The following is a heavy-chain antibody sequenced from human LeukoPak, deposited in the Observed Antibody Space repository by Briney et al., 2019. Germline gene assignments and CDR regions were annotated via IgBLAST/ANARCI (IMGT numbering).Heavy chain of an antibody. CDR3: ARLPKYSRPLDY. V-gene: IGHV1-8*01. CDR1: GYTFTSYD. CDR2: VNPNSGNT. Sequence: ASVKVSCKASGYTFTSYDINWVRQATGQGLEWMGWVNPNSGNTAYAQKFQGRVTMSRDTSISTAYMELSSLRSEDTAVYYCARLPKYSRPLDYWGQGTLVTASS. J-gene: IGHJ4*02. D-gene: IGHD6-6*01.